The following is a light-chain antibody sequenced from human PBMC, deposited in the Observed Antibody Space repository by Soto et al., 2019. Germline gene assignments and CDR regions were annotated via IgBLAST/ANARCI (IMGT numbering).Light chain of an antibody. CDR2: GAS. CDR3: QQYCSSPLT. V-gene: IGKV3-20*01. CDR1: QTVSSNF. J-gene: IGKJ4*01. Sequence: EIVLTQSPGTLSLSPGERATLSCRASQTVSSNFLAWFQQKPGQAPRFVIYGASSRGTGIPDRFSGSGSGTDFTLTISRLEPEDFAVYYCQQYCSSPLTFGGGTKVEIK.